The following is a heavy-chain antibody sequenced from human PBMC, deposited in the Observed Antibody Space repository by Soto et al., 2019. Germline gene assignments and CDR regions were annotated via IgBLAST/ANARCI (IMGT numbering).Heavy chain of an antibody. CDR2: IYPGDSDT. CDR3: ARIYDYSNSGYFDY. D-gene: IGHD4-4*01. CDR1: GYSFTSYW. Sequence: PGESLKISXKGSGYSFTSYWIGWVRQMPGKGLEWMGIIYPGDSDTRYSPSFRGQVTISADKSISTAYLQWSSLKASDTAMYYCARIYDYSNSGYFDYWGQGTLVPVSS. J-gene: IGHJ4*02. V-gene: IGHV5-51*01.